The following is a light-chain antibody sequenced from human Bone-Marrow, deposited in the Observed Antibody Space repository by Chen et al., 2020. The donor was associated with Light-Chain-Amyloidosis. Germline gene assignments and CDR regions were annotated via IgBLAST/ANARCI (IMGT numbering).Light chain of an antibody. CDR1: QSVSNSY. J-gene: IGKJ1*01. V-gene: IGKV3-20*01. Sequence: ENVLTQSPGTLSLSPGERATLSCTASQSVSNSYLAWYQQTPGQAPRLLIHGASSRAAGIPDRFRGSGSGTDFTLTISRLEPEDFAMYYCQQYATLPRTFGQGTKVEI. CDR3: QQYATLPRT. CDR2: GAS.